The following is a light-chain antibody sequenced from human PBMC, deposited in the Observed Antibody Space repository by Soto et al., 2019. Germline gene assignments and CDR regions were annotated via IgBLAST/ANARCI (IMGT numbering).Light chain of an antibody. J-gene: IGLJ2*01. Sequence: QSVLTQPPSASGTPGQRVTISCSGSSSNIGSNTVNWYQQLPGTAPKLLIYSNNQRPSGVPDRFSGSKSATSAALAISGLQSEDESDYYCAALDDSLNGVFFGGGTKLTVL. CDR2: SNN. CDR1: SSNIGSNT. CDR3: AALDDSLNGVF. V-gene: IGLV1-44*01.